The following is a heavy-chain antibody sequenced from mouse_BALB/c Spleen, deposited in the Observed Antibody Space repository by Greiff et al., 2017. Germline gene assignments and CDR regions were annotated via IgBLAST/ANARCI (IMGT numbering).Heavy chain of an antibody. CDR3: ARYGNYAY. CDR1: GYTFTSYW. Sequence: QVHVKQSGAELVKPGASVKLSCKASGYTFTSYWMHWVKQRPGQGLEWIGEINPSNGRTNYNEKFKSKATLTVDKSSSTAYMQLSSLTSEDSAVYYCARYGNYAYWGQGTTLTVSS. CDR2: INPSNGRT. J-gene: IGHJ2*01. D-gene: IGHD2-1*01. V-gene: IGHV1S81*02.